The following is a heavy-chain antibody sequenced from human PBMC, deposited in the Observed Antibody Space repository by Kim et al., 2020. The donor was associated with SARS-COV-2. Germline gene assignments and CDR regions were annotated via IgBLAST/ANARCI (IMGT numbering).Heavy chain of an antibody. D-gene: IGHD3-3*01. Sequence: DGSKTPRAYAEKGRFTVSRDYANNTLYLHMNSLNDEDTAVYYCAKSDWLDRWGQGTLVVVSS. CDR2: DGSKT. CDR3: AKSDWLDR. J-gene: IGHJ5*02. V-gene: IGHV3-74*01.